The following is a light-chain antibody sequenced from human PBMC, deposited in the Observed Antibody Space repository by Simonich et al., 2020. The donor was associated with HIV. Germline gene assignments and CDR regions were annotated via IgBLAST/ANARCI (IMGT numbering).Light chain of an antibody. J-gene: IGKJ3*01. Sequence: DIVMTPSPDSLAVSLGARAIINCKSNQSVLSSSNNNNYLAWYQQKPGQPPTLLIYWASVRESGVPDRVSGSGSGTEFTLTISSLQAEDVAVYYCQQYYSSPFTFGPGTKVDIK. CDR1: QSVLSSSNNNNY. V-gene: IGKV4-1*01. CDR3: QQYYSSPFT. CDR2: WAS.